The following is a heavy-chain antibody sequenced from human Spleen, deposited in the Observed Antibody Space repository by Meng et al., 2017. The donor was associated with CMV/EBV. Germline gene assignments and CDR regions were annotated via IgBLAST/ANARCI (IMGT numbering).Heavy chain of an antibody. CDR3: ARTTTAMYYYGMDV. CDR1: GGSVGSSNYY. CDR2: LYYSGSA. J-gene: IGHJ6*02. V-gene: IGHV4-61*01. Sequence: SETLSLTCTVSGGSVGSSNYYWSWIRQPPGKGLEWIGYLYYSGSANYSPSLESRVTISVDTSHNQLSLKVTSVTAADTAVYYCARTTTAMYYYGMDVWGQGTTVTVSS. D-gene: IGHD5-18*01.